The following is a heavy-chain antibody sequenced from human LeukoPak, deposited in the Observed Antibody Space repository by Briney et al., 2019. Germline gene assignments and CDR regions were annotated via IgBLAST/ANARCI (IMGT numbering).Heavy chain of an antibody. Sequence: GGSLRLSCAASGFTFDDYAMHWVRQAPGKGLEWVSGISWNSGSIGYADSVKGRFTISRDNAKNSLYLQMNSLRAEDTALYYCAKDIYDSSGYDYWGQGTLVIVSS. V-gene: IGHV3-9*01. D-gene: IGHD3-22*01. CDR3: AKDIYDSSGYDY. CDR1: GFTFDDYA. J-gene: IGHJ4*02. CDR2: ISWNSGSI.